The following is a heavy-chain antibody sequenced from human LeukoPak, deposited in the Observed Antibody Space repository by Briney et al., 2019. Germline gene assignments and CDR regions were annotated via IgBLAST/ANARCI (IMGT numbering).Heavy chain of an antibody. D-gene: IGHD5-18*01. V-gene: IGHV1-24*01. CDR2: SDPEDGER. CDR3: VTGFTTMAVDYFDY. J-gene: IGHJ4*02. Sequence: ASVRVSCKVSGKTLSDLSIHWLRQPPGKGLEWLGGSDPEDGERIYAQMFQGRVTMTEDTSIDTAYMELSSLRSEDTAVYYCVTGFTTMAVDYFDYWGQGTLVTVSS. CDR1: GKTLSDLS.